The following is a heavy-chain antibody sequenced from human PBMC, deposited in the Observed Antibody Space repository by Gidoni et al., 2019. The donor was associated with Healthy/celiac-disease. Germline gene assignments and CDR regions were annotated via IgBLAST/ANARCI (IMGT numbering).Heavy chain of an antibody. D-gene: IGHD3-22*01. CDR1: GGSISSSSYY. CDR2: IYYSGST. J-gene: IGHJ4*02. Sequence: QLQLQESGPGLVKPSETLSLTCTVSGGSISSSSYYWGWIRQPPGKGLEWIGSIYYSGSTYYNPSLKSRVTISVDTSKNQFSLKLSSVTAADTAVYYCARHTLTYYYDSSGYYSPHYFDYWGQGTLVTVSS. V-gene: IGHV4-39*01. CDR3: ARHTLTYYYDSSGYYSPHYFDY.